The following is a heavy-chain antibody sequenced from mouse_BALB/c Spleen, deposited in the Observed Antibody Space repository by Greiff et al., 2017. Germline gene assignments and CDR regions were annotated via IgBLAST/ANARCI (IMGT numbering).Heavy chain of an antibody. CDR2: IYPGNVNT. Sequence: VKLMESGPELVKPGASVRISCKASGYTFTSYYIHWVKQRPGQGLEWIGWIYPGNVNTKYNEKFKGKATLTADKSSSTAYMQLSSLTSEDSAVYFCARHYTLDYWGQVTTLTVSS. J-gene: IGHJ2*01. V-gene: IGHV1S56*01. D-gene: IGHD1-2*01. CDR3: ARHYTLDY. CDR1: GYTFTSYY.